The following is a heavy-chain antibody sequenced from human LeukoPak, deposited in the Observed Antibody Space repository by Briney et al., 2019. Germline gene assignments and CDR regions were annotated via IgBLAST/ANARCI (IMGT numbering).Heavy chain of an antibody. CDR3: ARGVAVAGILWDWYFDL. V-gene: IGHV3-21*01. Sequence: PGGSLRLSCAASGFTFSSYSMNWVRQAPGKGLEWVSSISSSSSYIYYADSVKGRFAISRDNAKNSLYLQMNSLRAEDTAVYYCARGVAVAGILWDWYFDLWGRGTLVTVSS. J-gene: IGHJ2*01. CDR1: GFTFSSYS. D-gene: IGHD6-19*01. CDR2: ISSSSSYI.